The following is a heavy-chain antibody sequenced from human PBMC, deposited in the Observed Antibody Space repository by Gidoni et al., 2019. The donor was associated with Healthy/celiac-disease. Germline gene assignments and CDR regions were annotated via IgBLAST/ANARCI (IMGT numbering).Heavy chain of an antibody. V-gene: IGHV3-21*01. CDR2: ISRSSSYI. Sequence: EVQLVESGGGLVKPGGSLRLSCAASGFTFSSYSMNWVRQAPGKGLEWVSSISRSSSYIYYADSVKGRFTISRDNAKNSLYLQMNSLRAEDTAVYYCARGLTTVTYYFDYWGQGTLVTVSS. CDR1: GFTFSSYS. CDR3: ARGLTTVTYYFDY. D-gene: IGHD4-4*01. J-gene: IGHJ4*02.